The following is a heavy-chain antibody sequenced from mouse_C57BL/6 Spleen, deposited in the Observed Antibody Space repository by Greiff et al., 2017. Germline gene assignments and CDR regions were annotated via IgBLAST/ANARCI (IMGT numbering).Heavy chain of an antibody. J-gene: IGHJ3*01. D-gene: IGHD2-4*01. CDR1: GYTFTDYY. V-gene: IGHV1-76*01. CDR3: ARGQGYYDYDWFAY. CDR2: LYPGSGNT. Sequence: VQLQQSGAELVRPGASVKLSCKASGYTFTDYYMNWVKQRPGQGLEWIARLYPGSGNTYYNEKFKGKATLTAEKSSSTAYMQLSSLTSEDSAVYFCARGQGYYDYDWFAYWGQGTLVTVSA.